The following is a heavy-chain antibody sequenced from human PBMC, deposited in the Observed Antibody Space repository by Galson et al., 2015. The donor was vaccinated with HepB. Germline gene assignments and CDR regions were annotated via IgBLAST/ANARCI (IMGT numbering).Heavy chain of an antibody. CDR3: AKQYYDSSGYRAVAFDI. CDR2: ISYDGSNK. J-gene: IGHJ3*02. CDR1: GFTFSSYG. V-gene: IGHV3-30*18. Sequence: SLRLSCAASGFTFSSYGMHWVRQAPGKGLEWVAVISYDGSNKYYADSVKGRFTISRDNSKNTLYLQMNSLRAEDTAVYYCAKQYYDSSGYRAVAFDIWGQGTMVTVSS. D-gene: IGHD3-22*01.